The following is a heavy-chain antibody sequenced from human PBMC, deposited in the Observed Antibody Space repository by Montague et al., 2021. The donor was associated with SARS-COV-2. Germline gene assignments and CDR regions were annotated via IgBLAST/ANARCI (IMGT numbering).Heavy chain of an antibody. CDR2: IHTSGST. D-gene: IGHD3-3*01. CDR1: GGSISSYY. Sequence: ETLSLTCTVSGGSISSYYWSWIRQSAGKGLEWIGRIHTSGSTDYNPSLNSRVTMSVDTSKNQFSLKLSSVTAADTAVYYCASGKYYDFWSGYYSHDYVSGMDAWGQGTTVTVSS. V-gene: IGHV4-4*07. J-gene: IGHJ6*02. CDR3: ASGKYYDFWSGYYSHDYVSGMDA.